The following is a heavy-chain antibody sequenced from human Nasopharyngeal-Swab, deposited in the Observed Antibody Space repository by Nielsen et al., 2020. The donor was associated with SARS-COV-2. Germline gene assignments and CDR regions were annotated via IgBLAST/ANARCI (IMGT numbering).Heavy chain of an antibody. CDR3: AGHPADFDY. J-gene: IGHJ4*02. D-gene: IGHD6-13*01. CDR2: MKPTGRT. CDR1: GGSISEYH. Sequence: SETLSLTCAVYGGSISEYHWSWIRQPPGRGLEWVGEMKPTGRTNYNPSLKSRVTISVDTSKSQFFLELISVTAADTAVYYCAGHPADFDYWGQGILVTVFS. V-gene: IGHV4-34*01.